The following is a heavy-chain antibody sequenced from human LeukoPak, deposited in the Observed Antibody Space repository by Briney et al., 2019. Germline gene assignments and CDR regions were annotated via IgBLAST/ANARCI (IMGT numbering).Heavy chain of an antibody. J-gene: IGHJ4*02. Sequence: ASETLSLTCSVSGASINSLYSTWIRQPAGKGLEWIGRIYISGSTNYSPSLKSRVTMSVDTSKNQFSLNLISVTAADTAVYYCTRALNPLTGTYYFDYWGQGTLVTVSS. CDR1: GASINSLY. CDR2: IYISGST. CDR3: TRALNPLTGTYYFDY. D-gene: IGHD4/OR15-4a*01. V-gene: IGHV4-4*07.